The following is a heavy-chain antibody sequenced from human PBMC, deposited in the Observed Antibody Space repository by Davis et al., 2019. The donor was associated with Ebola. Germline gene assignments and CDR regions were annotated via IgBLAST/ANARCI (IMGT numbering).Heavy chain of an antibody. CDR2: ISWDGGST. Sequence: PGGSLRLSRAASGFTFDDYTMHWVRQAPGKGLEWVSLISWDGGSTYYADSVKGRFTISRDNSKNSLYLQMNSLRTEDTALYYCAKDIKLELLWFGEYDYGMDVWGKGTTVTVSS. CDR3: AKDIKLELLWFGEYDYGMDV. J-gene: IGHJ6*04. CDR1: GFTFDDYT. V-gene: IGHV3-43*01. D-gene: IGHD3-10*01.